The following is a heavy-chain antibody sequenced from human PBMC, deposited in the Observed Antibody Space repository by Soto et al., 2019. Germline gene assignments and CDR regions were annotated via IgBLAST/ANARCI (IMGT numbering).Heavy chain of an antibody. D-gene: IGHD6-6*01. CDR2: IKQDGSEK. Sequence: EVQLVESGGGLVQPGGSLRLSCAASGFTFSSYWMSWVRQAPGKGLEWVANIKQDGSEKYYVDSVKGRFTISRDNAKNSLHLQKNSPRAEDTAVYYCARDGGIAARIGAFDIWGQGTMVTVSS. V-gene: IGHV3-7*01. CDR3: ARDGGIAARIGAFDI. CDR1: GFTFSSYW. J-gene: IGHJ3*02.